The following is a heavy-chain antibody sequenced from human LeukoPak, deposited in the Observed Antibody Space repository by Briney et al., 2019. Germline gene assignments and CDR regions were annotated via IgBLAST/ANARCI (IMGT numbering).Heavy chain of an antibody. CDR1: GYTFFTYW. D-gene: IGHD3-10*01. CDR2: IYPGDSDT. J-gene: IGHJ4*02. Sequence: GESLKISCKGSGYTFFTYWIGWVRQMPGKGLEWMGIIYPGDSDTRYSPSFQGQVTISADKSISTAYLQWSSLKASDTAMYYCARVMLRGARYFDYWGQGTLVTVSS. CDR3: ARVMLRGARYFDY. V-gene: IGHV5-51*01.